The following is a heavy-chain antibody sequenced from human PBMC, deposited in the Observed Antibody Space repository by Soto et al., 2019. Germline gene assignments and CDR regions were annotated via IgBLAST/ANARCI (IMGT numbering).Heavy chain of an antibody. D-gene: IGHD2-15*01. J-gene: IGHJ5*02. V-gene: IGHV4-31*03. CDR1: GGSISSGGYY. CDR2: IYYSGST. Sequence: SETLSLTCTVSGGSISSGGYYWSWIRQHPGKGLEWIGYIYYSGSTYYNPSLKSRVTISVDTSKNQFSLKLSSVTAADTAVYYCAREEGYCSGGSCYSNWFDPWGQGTLVTVSS. CDR3: AREEGYCSGGSCYSNWFDP.